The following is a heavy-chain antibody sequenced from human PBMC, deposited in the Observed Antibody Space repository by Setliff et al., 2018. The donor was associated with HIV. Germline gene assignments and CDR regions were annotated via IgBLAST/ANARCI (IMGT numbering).Heavy chain of an antibody. CDR3: ARTRAPYFFDF. V-gene: IGHV4-4*08. CDR1: GGSISGYY. Sequence: KPSETLSLTCTVSGGSISGYYWSWIRQSPRTRLEWIGYVSSIGNTNYNPSLKSRVTISVDTSKNQFSLQLNSVTAADTAVYFCARTRAPYFFDFWGQGAQVTVSS. J-gene: IGHJ4*02. CDR2: VSSIGNT. D-gene: IGHD1-26*01.